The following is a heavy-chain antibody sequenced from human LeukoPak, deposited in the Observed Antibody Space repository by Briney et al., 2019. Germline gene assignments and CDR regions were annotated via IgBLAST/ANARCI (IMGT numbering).Heavy chain of an antibody. V-gene: IGHV3-30*04. CDR1: GFNFDNFA. D-gene: IGHD5-24*01. Sequence: PGKSLTLSRVVSGFNFDNFAMHWVRQPLGKGLEWVAVISHDARTKYYADSMKGRITISRDNSKNTLFLQMNNLRTEDTAVYFCARPSPPGDGYNPPDHWGQGTLVTVSS. CDR2: ISHDARTK. J-gene: IGHJ5*02. CDR3: ARPSPPGDGYNPPDH.